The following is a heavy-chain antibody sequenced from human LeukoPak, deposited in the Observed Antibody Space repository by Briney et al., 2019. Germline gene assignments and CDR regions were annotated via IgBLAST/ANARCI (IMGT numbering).Heavy chain of an antibody. CDR3: ARRRYYDSSGYLD. J-gene: IGHJ1*01. CDR2: IYYSGRT. D-gene: IGHD3-22*01. CDR1: GDSVSRSDSY. V-gene: IGHV4-39*01. Sequence: SETLSLXCTVFGDSVSRSDSYWDWIRQPPGKGLEWIGTIYYSGRTYYSPSLKSRVTISVDTSNNQFSLNLSSVTAADTALYFCARRRYYDSSGYLDWGQGTLVTVSS.